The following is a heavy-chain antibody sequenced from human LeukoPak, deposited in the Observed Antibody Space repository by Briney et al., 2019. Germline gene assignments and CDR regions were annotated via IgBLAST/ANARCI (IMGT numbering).Heavy chain of an antibody. D-gene: IGHD3-10*01. J-gene: IGHJ4*02. CDR1: GFTFGSYW. CDR2: IKQDGSEK. CDR3: ARVSYDYGSGSYYYFDY. V-gene: IGHV3-7*01. Sequence: GGSLRLSCAASGFTFGSYWMSWVRQAPGKGLEWVANIKQDGSEKYYVDSVKGRFTISRDNAKNSLYLQMNSLRAEDTAVYYCARVSYDYGSGSYYYFDYWGQGTLVTVSS.